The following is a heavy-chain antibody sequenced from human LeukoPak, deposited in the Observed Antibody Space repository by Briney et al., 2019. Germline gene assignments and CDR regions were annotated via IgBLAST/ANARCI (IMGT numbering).Heavy chain of an antibody. CDR1: GYTFIGYH. CDR3: ARDFGATVVTAGPDY. V-gene: IGHV1-18*04. CDR2: ISAYNGNT. J-gene: IGHJ4*02. Sequence: ASVKVSCKASGYTFIGYHIHWVRQAPGQGLEWMGWISAYNGNTNYAQKLQGRVTMTTDTSTSTAYMELRSLRSDDTAVYYCARDFGATVVTAGPDYWGQGTLVTVSS. D-gene: IGHD4-23*01.